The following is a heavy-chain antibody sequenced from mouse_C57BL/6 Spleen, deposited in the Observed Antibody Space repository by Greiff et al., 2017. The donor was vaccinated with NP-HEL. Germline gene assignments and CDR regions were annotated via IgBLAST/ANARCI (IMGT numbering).Heavy chain of an antibody. CDR3: ARHDYYGSSYYWYFEV. CDR2: ISGGGGNT. D-gene: IGHD1-1*01. V-gene: IGHV5-9*01. J-gene: IGHJ1*03. Sequence: EVMLVESGGGLVKPGGSLKLSCAASGFTFSSYTMSWVRQTPEKRLEWVATISGGGGNTYYPDSVKGRFTISRDNATNTLYLQMSSLRSEDTALYYCARHDYYGSSYYWYFEVWGTGTTVTVSS. CDR1: GFTFSSYT.